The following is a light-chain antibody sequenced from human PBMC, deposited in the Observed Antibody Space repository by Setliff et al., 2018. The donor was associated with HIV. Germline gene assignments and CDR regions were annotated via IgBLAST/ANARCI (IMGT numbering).Light chain of an antibody. CDR3: SSYTSTSAYV. CDR2: GVT. Sequence: QSVLTQPASVSGSPGQSITISCIGTGRDIGGYNYVSWYQQHPGKAPKLIIYGVTKRSSGVSNRFSGSKAGTTASLTISGLQAEDEADYYCSSYTSTSAYVFGTGTQGHRP. J-gene: IGLJ1*01. V-gene: IGLV2-14*03. CDR1: GRDIGGYNY.